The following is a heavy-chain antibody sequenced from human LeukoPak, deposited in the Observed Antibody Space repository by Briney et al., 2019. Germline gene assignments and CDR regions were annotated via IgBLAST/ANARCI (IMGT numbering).Heavy chain of an antibody. D-gene: IGHD2-2*01. CDR3: ARDQGYCSRTNCYQYYYMDV. CDR2: INQDGSER. V-gene: IGHV3-7*01. J-gene: IGHJ6*03. Sequence: GGSLRLSCVASGFTFSNYWMTWVRQAPGKGLEWVANINQDGSERYYVDSVRGRFTISRDNAKNSLFLQLNSLRAEDTAVYYCARDQGYCSRTNCYQYYYMDVSGKGTTVTVFS. CDR1: GFTFSNYW.